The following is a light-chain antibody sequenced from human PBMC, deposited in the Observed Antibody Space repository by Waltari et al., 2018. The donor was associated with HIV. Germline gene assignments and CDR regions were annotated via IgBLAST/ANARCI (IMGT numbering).Light chain of an antibody. V-gene: IGLV2-14*01. CDR3: SSYTSSSTLVV. J-gene: IGLJ2*01. CDR1: SSDVADYNY. CDR2: DVS. Sequence: QSALTQPASVSGSPGQSITISCTGTSSDVADYNYVSWYQHHPGKAPKLIIYDVSNRPSGVSNRFSGSKSDNTASLTISGLQAEDEADYYCSSYTSSSTLVVFGGGTKLTVL.